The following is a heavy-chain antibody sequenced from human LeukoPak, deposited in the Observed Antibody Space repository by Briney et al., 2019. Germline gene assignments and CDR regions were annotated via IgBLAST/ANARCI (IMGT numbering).Heavy chain of an antibody. Sequence: PGGSLRLSCAASGFTFDDYAMHWVRQAPGKGLEWVSGNSWNSGSIGYADSVKGRFTISRDNAKNSLYLQMNSLRAEDTALYYCVKAPARGSSWSPRYWYFDLWGRGTLVTVSS. CDR2: NSWNSGSI. CDR3: VKAPARGSSWSPRYWYFDL. D-gene: IGHD6-13*01. J-gene: IGHJ2*01. V-gene: IGHV3-9*01. CDR1: GFTFDDYA.